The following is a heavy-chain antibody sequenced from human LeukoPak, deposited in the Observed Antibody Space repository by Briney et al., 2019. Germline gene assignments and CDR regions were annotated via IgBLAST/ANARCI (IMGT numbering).Heavy chain of an antibody. J-gene: IGHJ4*02. Sequence: PSETLSLTCTVSGDSITTSNSYWVWIRQPPGKGLEWIGSVYSSGNTYYNPSLKSRVTIAVDTSKNQFSLKLSSVTAADTAVYYCARGMRAAGGSWDYWGQGTLVPVSS. CDR2: VYSSGNT. D-gene: IGHD6-13*01. V-gene: IGHV4-39*07. CDR3: ARGMRAAGGSWDY. CDR1: GDSITTSNSY.